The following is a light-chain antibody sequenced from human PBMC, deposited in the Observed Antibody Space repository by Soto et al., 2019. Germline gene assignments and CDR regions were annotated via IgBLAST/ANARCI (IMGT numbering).Light chain of an antibody. J-gene: IGKJ4*01. V-gene: IGKV3-11*01. Sequence: MVVTQSRDPLSVAPGARATVSCRASQSITEKVVWYQQKSGQAPRLLIYDSSNRATGIPARFSGSGSGTDFSLTISSLEPEDFAVYYCQQRSNWPLTFGGGTNVDI. CDR1: QSITEK. CDR3: QQRSNWPLT. CDR2: DSS.